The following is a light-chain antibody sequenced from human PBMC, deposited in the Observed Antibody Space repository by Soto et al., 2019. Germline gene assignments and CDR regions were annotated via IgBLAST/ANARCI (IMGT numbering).Light chain of an antibody. CDR1: QSVSSSF. CDR2: GAS. CDR3: QQCGSSPPIT. J-gene: IGKJ5*01. Sequence: EIVLTQSPGTLSLSPGERATLSCRASQSVSSSFLAWYQQKPGQAPRLLIYGASSRATGIPDRFSGSGSGTDFTLTISRLEPDDFAVYYCQQCGSSPPITFGQGTRLEIK. V-gene: IGKV3-20*01.